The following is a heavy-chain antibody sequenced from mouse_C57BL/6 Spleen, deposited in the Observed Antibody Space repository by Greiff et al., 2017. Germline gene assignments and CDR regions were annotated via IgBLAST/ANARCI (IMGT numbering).Heavy chain of an antibody. CDR1: GFSLPSYA. Sequence: VQLKESGPGLVAPSQSLSITCTVSGFSLPSYAISWVRQPPGKGLEWLGVIRTGGGTNYNSALKSRLSISKDNSKSQVFLKMNSLQTDDTARYYCASLIYDGYEMDYWGQGTSVTVSS. V-gene: IGHV2-9-1*01. D-gene: IGHD2-3*01. CDR2: IRTGGGT. CDR3: ASLIYDGYEMDY. J-gene: IGHJ4*01.